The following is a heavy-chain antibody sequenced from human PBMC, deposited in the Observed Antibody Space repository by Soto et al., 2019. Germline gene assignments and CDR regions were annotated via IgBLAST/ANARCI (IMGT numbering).Heavy chain of an antibody. D-gene: IGHD2-15*01. V-gene: IGHV1-69*13. Sequence: EASVKVSCKASGGTFSSYAISWVRQAPGQGLEWMGGIIPIFGTANYAQKFQGRVTITADESTSTAYMELSSLRSEDTAVYYCARRGRCSGGSCYHYYYYGMDVWGQGTTVTVSS. CDR2: IIPIFGTA. J-gene: IGHJ6*02. CDR1: GGTFSSYA. CDR3: ARRGRCSGGSCYHYYYYGMDV.